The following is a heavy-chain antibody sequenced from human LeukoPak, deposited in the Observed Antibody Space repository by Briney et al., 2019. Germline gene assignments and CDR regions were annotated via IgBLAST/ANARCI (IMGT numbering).Heavy chain of an antibody. CDR3: ARDPLYYYGSSGYYSDNNWFDP. V-gene: IGHV1-18*01. CDR1: GYTFTSYG. CDR2: IIAYNGNT. D-gene: IGHD3-22*01. J-gene: IGHJ5*02. Sequence: ASVKVSCKASGYTFTSYGISGVRQAPGQGLEWMGWIIAYNGNTNYAQKLQGRVTPNTHTYTSTAYMELRSLRSDDTAVYYCARDPLYYYGSSGYYSDNNWFDPWGQGTLVTVSS.